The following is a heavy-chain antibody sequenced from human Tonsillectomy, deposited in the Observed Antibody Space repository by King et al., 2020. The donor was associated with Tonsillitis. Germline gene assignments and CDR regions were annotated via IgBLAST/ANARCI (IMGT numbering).Heavy chain of an antibody. V-gene: IGHV3-30*18. D-gene: IGHD3-16*02. CDR1: GFTFSSYG. Sequence: LVQSGGGVVQPGRSLRLSCAASGFTFSSYGMHWVRQAPGKGLEWVAVISYDGSNKYYAASVKGRFTISRDNSKNTLYLQMNSLRAEDTAVYYCAKDYVWGSYRYSAFDTWGQGPMVTVP. CDR3: AKDYVWGSYRYSAFDT. CDR2: ISYDGSNK. J-gene: IGHJ3*02.